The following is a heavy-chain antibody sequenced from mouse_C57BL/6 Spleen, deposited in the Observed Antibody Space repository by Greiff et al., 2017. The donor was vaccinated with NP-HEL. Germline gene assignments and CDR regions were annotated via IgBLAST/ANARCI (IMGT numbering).Heavy chain of an antibody. CDR1: GFTFSSYA. J-gene: IGHJ2*01. D-gene: IGHD2-1*01. V-gene: IGHV5-9-1*02. CDR2: ISSGGDYI. CDR3: TRVYYGNYGDY. Sequence: EVNVVESGEGLVKPGGSLKLSCAASGFTFSSYAMSWVRQTPEKRLEWVAYISSGGDYIYYADTVKGRFTISRDNARNTLYLQMSSLKSEDTAMYYCTRVYYGNYGDYWGQGTTLTVSS.